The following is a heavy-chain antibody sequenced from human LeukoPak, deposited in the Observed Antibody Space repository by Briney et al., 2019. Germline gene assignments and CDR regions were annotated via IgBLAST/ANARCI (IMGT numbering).Heavy chain of an antibody. Sequence: PSETLSLTCTVSGGSINDYYWTWIRQAPGKGLEWLGYSSNSGTTDYNPSLKSRVTMSVDTSKIEFSLKVTSVTAADTAMYYCANILRGAVTSNCFDPWGQGTLVTVSS. CDR2: SSNSGTT. V-gene: IGHV4-59*03. D-gene: IGHD4-17*01. CDR1: GGSINDYY. J-gene: IGHJ5*02. CDR3: ANILRGAVTSNCFDP.